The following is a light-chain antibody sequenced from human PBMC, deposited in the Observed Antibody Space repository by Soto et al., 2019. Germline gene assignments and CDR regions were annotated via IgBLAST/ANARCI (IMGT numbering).Light chain of an antibody. Sequence: SVGDRVTITCRASQSISSYLNWYQQKPGKAPKLLIYAASSLQSGVPSRFSGSGSGTDFTLTVSSLQPEDFATYYCQQSYSTPITFGQGTRLEIK. V-gene: IGKV1-39*01. CDR2: AAS. CDR1: QSISSY. CDR3: QQSYSTPIT. J-gene: IGKJ5*01.